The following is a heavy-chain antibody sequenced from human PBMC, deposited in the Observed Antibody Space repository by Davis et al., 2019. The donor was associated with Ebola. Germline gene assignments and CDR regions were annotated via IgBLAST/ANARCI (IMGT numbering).Heavy chain of an antibody. V-gene: IGHV3-23*01. Sequence: PGGSLRLSCAASGFTFSSYAMSWVRQAPGKGLEWVSGISGSGGSTYYADSVKGRFTISRDTSKNTLFLQMNSLRAEDTAVYFCAKDFRRNTVTNYWFFDLWGRGTLVTVSS. D-gene: IGHD4-11*01. CDR2: ISGSGGST. J-gene: IGHJ2*01. CDR1: GFTFSSYA. CDR3: AKDFRRNTVTNYWFFDL.